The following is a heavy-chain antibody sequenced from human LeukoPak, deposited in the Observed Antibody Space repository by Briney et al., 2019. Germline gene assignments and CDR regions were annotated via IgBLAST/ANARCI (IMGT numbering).Heavy chain of an antibody. CDR2: ISGSGGST. V-gene: IGHV3-23*01. CDR1: GFTFSSYA. CDR3: EQEAAYDILTGYYSYASDY. D-gene: IGHD3-9*01. Sequence: AVGSLRLSCAASGFTFSSYAMSWVRQAPGKGLEWVSAISGSGGSTYYADSVKGRFTISRDNSKNALYLQMNSLRAEDTAVYFCEQEAAYDILTGYYSYASDYWGQGTLVTVSS. J-gene: IGHJ4*02.